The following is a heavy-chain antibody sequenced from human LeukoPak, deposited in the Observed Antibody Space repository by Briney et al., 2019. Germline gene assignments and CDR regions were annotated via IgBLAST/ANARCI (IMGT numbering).Heavy chain of an antibody. CDR1: GYPFTGYY. D-gene: IGHD2-2*01. V-gene: IGHV1-2*02. CDR2: INPNSGGT. CDR3: ARGDEYCSSTSCHSV. J-gene: IGHJ6*04. Sequence: ASVKVSCKASGYPFTGYYMHWVRQAPGQGLEWMGWINPNSGGTNYAQKFQGRVTMTRDMSISTAYMELSRLRSDDTAVYYCARGDEYCSSTSCHSVWGKGTTVTISS.